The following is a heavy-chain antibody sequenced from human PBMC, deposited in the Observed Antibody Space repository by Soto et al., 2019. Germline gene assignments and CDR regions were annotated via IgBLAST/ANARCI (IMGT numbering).Heavy chain of an antibody. CDR2: INQDGSEK. J-gene: IGHJ4*02. V-gene: IGHV3-7*05. CDR3: GRGQTVGVTAPDS. Sequence: GGSLRLSCATSGFTFRNFWLNWIRQAPGRGLEWVANINQDGSEKYYVDSVKGRFTISRGNSENTIYLQMNSLRAEDTAVYYCGRGQTVGVTAPDSWGQGTLVTVSS. D-gene: IGHD1-26*01. CDR1: GFTFRNFW.